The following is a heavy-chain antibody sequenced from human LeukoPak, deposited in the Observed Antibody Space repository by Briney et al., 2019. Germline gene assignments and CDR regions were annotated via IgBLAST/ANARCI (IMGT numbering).Heavy chain of an antibody. V-gene: IGHV3-11*01. D-gene: IGHD3-16*01. CDR2: ITASGRST. CDR1: SFTFSAYV. CDR3: TRERRGSYYAFES. Sequence: GGSLRLSCAASSFTFSAYVMHWVRQAPGKGLEWISYITASGRSTNYADSLKGRFTISKDNAKNSVVLQMNSLRAEDTAVYYCTRERRGSYYAFESWGQGTQVSVSS. J-gene: IGHJ4*02.